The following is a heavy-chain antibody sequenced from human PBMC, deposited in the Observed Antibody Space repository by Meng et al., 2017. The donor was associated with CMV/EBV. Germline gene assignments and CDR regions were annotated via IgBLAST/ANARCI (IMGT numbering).Heavy chain of an antibody. CDR3: ARDLAVAGSYYYGMDV. CDR2: ISSSGSTI. J-gene: IGHJ6*02. D-gene: IGHD6-19*01. V-gene: IGHV3-48*03. CDR1: GFTFSSYE. Sequence: GGSLRLSCAASGFTFSSYEMNWVRQAPGKGLEWVSYISSSGSTIYYADSVKGRFTISRDNAKNSLYLQMNSLRAEDTAVYYCARDLAVAGSYYYGMDVWGQGTTVTVSS.